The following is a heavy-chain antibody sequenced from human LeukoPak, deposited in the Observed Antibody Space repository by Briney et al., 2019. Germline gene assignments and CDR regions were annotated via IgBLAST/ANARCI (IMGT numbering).Heavy chain of an antibody. CDR3: AGGFERLRLLDY. V-gene: IGHV4-59*01. CDR2: IYYSGST. J-gene: IGHJ4*02. D-gene: IGHD5-12*01. Sequence: SETLSLTCTVSGGSISSYYWSWIRQPPGKGLEWIGFIYYSGSTNYNPSLKSRVTISVDTFKNQFSLKLSSVTAADTAVYYCAGGFERLRLLDYWGQGTLVTVSS. CDR1: GGSISSYY.